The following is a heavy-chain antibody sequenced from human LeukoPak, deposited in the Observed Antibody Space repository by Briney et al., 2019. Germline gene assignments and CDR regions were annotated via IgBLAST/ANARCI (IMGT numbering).Heavy chain of an antibody. V-gene: IGHV1-18*01. D-gene: IGHD2-15*01. J-gene: IGHJ6*02. CDR2: ISAYNGNT. CDR3: ARDLVSLVAVAAKALYYYYGMDV. Sequence: ASVKVSCKASGYAFTSYGISWVRQAPGQGREWMGWISAYNGNTNYAQKLQGRVTMTTDTSTSTAYMELRSLRSDDTAVYYCARDLVSLVAVAAKALYYYYGMDVWGQGTTVTVSS. CDR1: GYAFTSYG.